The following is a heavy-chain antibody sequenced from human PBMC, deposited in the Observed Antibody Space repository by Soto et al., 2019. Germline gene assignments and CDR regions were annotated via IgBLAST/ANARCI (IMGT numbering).Heavy chain of an antibody. CDR3: ATGYCSSTSCPNALYYYYGMDV. J-gene: IGHJ6*02. CDR2: TYYRSKWYN. CDR1: GDSVSSNTAS. V-gene: IGHV6-1*01. D-gene: IGHD2-2*01. Sequence: SQTLSLTCGISGDSVSSNTASWNWIRQAPSRGLEWLGRTYYRSKWYNDYAVSVKSRITINPDTSKTQFSLQLNSVTPEDTAVYYCATGYCSSTSCPNALYYYYGMDVWGQGTTVTVSS.